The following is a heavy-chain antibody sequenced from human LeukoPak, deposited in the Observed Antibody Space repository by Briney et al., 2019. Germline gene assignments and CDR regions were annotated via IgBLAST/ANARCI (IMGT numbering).Heavy chain of an antibody. V-gene: IGHV1-18*01. CDR2: ISAYNGNT. D-gene: IGHD4-23*01. Sequence: ASVKVSCKASGYTFTNYGITWVRQAPGQGLEWMGWISAYNGNTNYAQNLQGRVTMTTDTSTSTAYMELRSLRSDDTAVYYCARQGYGGHSQGAADYWGQGTLVTVSS. CDR3: ARQGYGGHSQGAADY. J-gene: IGHJ4*02. CDR1: GYTFTNYG.